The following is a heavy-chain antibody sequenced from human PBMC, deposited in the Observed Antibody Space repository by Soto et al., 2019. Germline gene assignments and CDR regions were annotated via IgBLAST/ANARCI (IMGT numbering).Heavy chain of an antibody. CDR3: ARAGIAVAGLFDY. D-gene: IGHD6-19*01. CDR2: ISSSGSTI. V-gene: IGHV3-11*01. J-gene: IGHJ4*02. Sequence: QVQLVESGGGLVKPGGSLRLSCAASGFTFSDYYMSWIRQAPGKGLEWVSYISSSGSTIYYADSVKGRFTITRDNAKNSLYPEINSLSAEDPAVYYCARAGIAVAGLFDYWGQGTLVTVSS. CDR1: GFTFSDYY.